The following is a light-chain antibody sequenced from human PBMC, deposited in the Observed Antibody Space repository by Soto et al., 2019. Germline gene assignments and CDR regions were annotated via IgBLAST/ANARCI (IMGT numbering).Light chain of an antibody. V-gene: IGKV2-28*01. CDR3: TQALQTPPA. CDR2: LGS. J-gene: IGKJ1*01. Sequence: DTVMTQSPLSLPVTPGEPASISCWSSQSLLHTDGYNYLDWYLQKPGQSPQLLLYLGSYRASGVPDRFSGSGSRTDNTLKISRVEAEDVGVYYWTQALQTPPAFGQGTKLEI. CDR1: QSLLHTDGYNY.